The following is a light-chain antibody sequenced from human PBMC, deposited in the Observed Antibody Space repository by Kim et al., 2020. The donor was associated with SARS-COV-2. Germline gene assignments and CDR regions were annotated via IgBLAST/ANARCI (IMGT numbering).Light chain of an antibody. CDR2: AAS. CDR1: QSISSY. Sequence: SVRDRVNITSRASQSISSYLNWYQQKPGKAPKLLIYAASSLQSGVPSRFSSSGSGTDFTLTISSLQPEDFATYYCQQSYSTLSYTFGQGTKLEI. CDR3: QQSYSTLSYT. V-gene: IGKV1-39*01. J-gene: IGKJ2*01.